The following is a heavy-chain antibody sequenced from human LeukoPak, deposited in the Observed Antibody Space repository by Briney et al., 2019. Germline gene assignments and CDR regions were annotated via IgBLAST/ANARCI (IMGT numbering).Heavy chain of an antibody. CDR2: IYYSGST. CDR1: GGSISSSSYY. Sequence: SETLSLTCTVSGGSISSSSYYWGWIRQPPGKGLEWIGSIYYSGSTYYNPSLKSRVTISVDTSKNQFSLKLSSVTAADTAVYYCARGNGRWSGWYFDLWGHGTLVTVSS. V-gene: IGHV4-39*07. D-gene: IGHD4-23*01. J-gene: IGHJ2*01. CDR3: ARGNGRWSGWYFDL.